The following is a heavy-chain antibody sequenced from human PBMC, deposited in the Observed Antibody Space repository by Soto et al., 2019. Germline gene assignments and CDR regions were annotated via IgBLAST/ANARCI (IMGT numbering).Heavy chain of an antibody. D-gene: IGHD2-15*01. CDR3: ARDGGYCSGGSCLGLDY. Sequence: GASVKXSCKASGYTFTSYGISWVRQAPGQGLEWMGWISAYNGNTNYAQKLQGRVTMTTDTSTSTAYMELRSLRSDDTAVYYCARDGGYCSGGSCLGLDYWGQGTLVTVSS. J-gene: IGHJ4*02. V-gene: IGHV1-18*01. CDR1: GYTFTSYG. CDR2: ISAYNGNT.